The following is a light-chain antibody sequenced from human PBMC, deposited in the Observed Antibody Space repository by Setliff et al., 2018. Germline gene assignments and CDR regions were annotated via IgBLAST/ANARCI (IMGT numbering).Light chain of an antibody. V-gene: IGLV1-40*01. J-gene: IGLJ1*01. CDR1: NSNIGAGFG. CDR3: QSYGGSVSGYV. CDR2: GTY. Sequence: QSVLTQPPSVSGAPGQRVTISCTGSNSNIGAGFGVHWYQQLPGTAPKLLIYGTYNRPSGVPDRFSGSKSGTSAFLAITGLQAEDEADYYCQSYGGSVSGYVFGTGTKVTVL.